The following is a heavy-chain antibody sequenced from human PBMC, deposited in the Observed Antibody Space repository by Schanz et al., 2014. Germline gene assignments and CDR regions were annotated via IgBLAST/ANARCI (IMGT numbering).Heavy chain of an antibody. CDR3: ARLSVAGRPHVNYWYFDL. D-gene: IGHD6-19*01. V-gene: IGHV1-18*01. J-gene: IGHJ2*01. Sequence: VQLEQSGAEVKKPGSSVKVSCKASGGTFSSFDINWVRQAPGQGLEWMGWISAYNGHTDYAQKFQGRLTMTTDTSTSTAYMELSSLRSDDTAVYYCARLSVAGRPHVNYWYFDLWGRGTLVTVSS. CDR2: ISAYNGHT. CDR1: GGTFSSFD.